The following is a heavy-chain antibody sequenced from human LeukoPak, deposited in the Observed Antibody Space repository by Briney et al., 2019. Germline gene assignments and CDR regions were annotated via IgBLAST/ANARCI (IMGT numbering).Heavy chain of an antibody. CDR2: IYYNGNT. D-gene: IGHD2-21*02. Sequence: SETLSLTCTVSDDSIRSSDYFWGWIRQPPGKGLEWIGEIYYNGNTFYNPSLKSRVILSVDTSKSQFSLRLNSMTAADTAIYYCARRSPLLAVTTAHYYDYWGQGTLVTVSS. V-gene: IGHV4-39*01. J-gene: IGHJ4*02. CDR3: ARRSPLLAVTTAHYYDY. CDR1: DDSIRSSDYF.